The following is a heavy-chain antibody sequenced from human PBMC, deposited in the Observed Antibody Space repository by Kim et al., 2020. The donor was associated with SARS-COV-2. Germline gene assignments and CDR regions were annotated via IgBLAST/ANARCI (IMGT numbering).Heavy chain of an antibody. CDR3: ARPLNSSGWYSAYYYYGMDV. Sequence: GSLRLSCAASGFTFSSYSMNWVRQAPGKGLEWVSSISSSSSYIYYADSVKGRFTISRDNAKNSLYLQMNSLRAEDMAVCYCARPLNSSGWYSAYYYYGMDVWGQGTTVTVSS. CDR2: ISSSSSYI. CDR1: GFTFSSYS. D-gene: IGHD6-19*01. J-gene: IGHJ6*02. V-gene: IGHV3-21*01.